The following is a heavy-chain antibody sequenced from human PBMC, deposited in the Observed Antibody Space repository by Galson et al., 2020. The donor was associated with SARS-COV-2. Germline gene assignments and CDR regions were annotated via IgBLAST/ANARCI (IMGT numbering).Heavy chain of an antibody. Sequence: ASVKVSCKASGGTFSSYAISWVRQAPGQGLEWMGGILPIFGTANYAQKFQGRVTITTDESTSTAYMELSSLRSEDTAVYYCARGRSSSSYYYYYMDVWGKGTTVTVSS. V-gene: IGHV1-69*05. CDR1: GGTFSSYA. CDR3: ARGRSSSSYYYYYMDV. CDR2: ILPIFGTA. J-gene: IGHJ6*03. D-gene: IGHD3-10*01.